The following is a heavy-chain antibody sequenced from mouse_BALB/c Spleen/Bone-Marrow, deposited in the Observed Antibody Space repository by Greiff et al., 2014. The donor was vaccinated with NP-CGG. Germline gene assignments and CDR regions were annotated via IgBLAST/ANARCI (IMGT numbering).Heavy chain of an antibody. J-gene: IGHJ4*01. D-gene: IGHD1-1*01. CDR1: GFSLTSYG. Sequence: QVQLKQSGPGLVAPSQSLSISCTVSGFSLTSYGVHWVRQPPGQGLEWLGAIWAGGSTNYNSALMPRLTISKDNSKSQVFLKMNSLQTDDTAMYYCAREGRGYYGSSGAAMDYWGQGTKVTVSS. CDR2: IWAGGST. V-gene: IGHV2-9*02. CDR3: AREGRGYYGSSGAAMDY.